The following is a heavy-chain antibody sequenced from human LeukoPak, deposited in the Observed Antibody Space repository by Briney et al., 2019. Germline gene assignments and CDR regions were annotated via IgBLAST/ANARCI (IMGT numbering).Heavy chain of an antibody. J-gene: IGHJ4*02. CDR2: ISGGGDST. CDR1: GFTFTNYA. V-gene: IGHV3-23*01. CDR3: ARGGVVGAINYFDY. Sequence: GGSLRLSCAASGFTFTNYAMSWVRQAPGKGLQWVSAISGGGDSTYYADSVKGRFTISRDNSKNTLNLQMNSLRAEDTAVYYCARGGVVGAINYFDYWGQGTLVTVSS. D-gene: IGHD1-26*01.